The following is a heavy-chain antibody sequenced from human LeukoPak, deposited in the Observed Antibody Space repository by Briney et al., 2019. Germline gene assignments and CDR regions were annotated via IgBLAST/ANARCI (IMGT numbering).Heavy chain of an antibody. CDR3: ARDGPVLRYFDWLLSNHYYYYYYMDV. CDR1: GFTFSSYG. CDR2: ISGSGGST. V-gene: IGHV3-23*01. J-gene: IGHJ6*03. D-gene: IGHD3-9*01. Sequence: GGTLRLSCAASGFTFSSYGMSWVRRAPGKGLEWVSAISGSGGSTYYADSVKGRFTISRDNAKNSLYLQMNSLRAEDTAVYYCARDGPVLRYFDWLLSNHYYYYYYMDVWGKGTTVTVSS.